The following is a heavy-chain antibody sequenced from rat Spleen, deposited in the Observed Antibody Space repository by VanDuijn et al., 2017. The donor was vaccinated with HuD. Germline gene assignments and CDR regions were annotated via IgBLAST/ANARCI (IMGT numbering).Heavy chain of an antibody. D-gene: IGHD1-2*01. CDR3: ARHRTIAAPMDA. V-gene: IGHV5-7*01. J-gene: IGHJ4*01. CDR2: IIYDGSRT. CDR1: GFTFSNYY. Sequence: EVQLVESGGGLVQPGRSMKLSFAASGFTFSNYYMAWVRQAPTKGLEWVATIIYDGSRTYYRDSVKGRFIISRDNAKSTLYLQMDSLRSEDTATYYCARHRTIAAPMDAWGQGASVTVSS.